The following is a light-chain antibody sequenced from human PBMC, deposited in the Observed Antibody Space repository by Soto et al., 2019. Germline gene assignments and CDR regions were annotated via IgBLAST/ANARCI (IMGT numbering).Light chain of an antibody. CDR3: QHYNSYSEA. CDR2: GAS. V-gene: IGKV3-15*01. Sequence: EIVMTQSPATVSVSPGDRVTLSCRASRTVHSNVAWYQHKPGQAPRLLIYGASFRATGMPARFSGSGAGTEVTLTISSLQPDEFATYYCQHYNSYSEAFGPGNKVDIK. CDR1: RTVHSN. J-gene: IGKJ1*01.